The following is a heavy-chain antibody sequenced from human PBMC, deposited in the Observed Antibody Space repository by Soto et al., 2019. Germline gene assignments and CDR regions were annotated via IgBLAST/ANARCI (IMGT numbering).Heavy chain of an antibody. V-gene: IGHV4-59*01. CDR2: IYYSGST. J-gene: IGHJ4*02. Sequence: QVQLQESGPGLVKPSETLSLTCTVSGGPISSYYWSWIRQPPGKGLEWIGYIYYSGSTNYNPSLKSRVAISVDTSKHQCFLKLRSVTAADTAVYYGERGKEVHTRGFDYWGQGTLVTVSS. CDR1: GGPISSYY. D-gene: IGHD3-10*01. CDR3: ERGKEVHTRGFDY.